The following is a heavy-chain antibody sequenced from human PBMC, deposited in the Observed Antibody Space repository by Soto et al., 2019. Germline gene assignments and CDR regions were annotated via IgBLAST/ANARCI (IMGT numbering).Heavy chain of an antibody. CDR2: IIPIFGTA. D-gene: IGHD6-13*01. Sequence: SVKVSCKASGGTFSSYAISWVRQAPGQGLEWMGGIIPIFGTANYAQKFQGRVTITADESTSTAYMELSSLRSEDTAVYYCASVTYSSPTTEYFQHWGQGTLVTVSS. CDR1: GGTFSSYA. V-gene: IGHV1-69*13. CDR3: ASVTYSSPTTEYFQH. J-gene: IGHJ1*01.